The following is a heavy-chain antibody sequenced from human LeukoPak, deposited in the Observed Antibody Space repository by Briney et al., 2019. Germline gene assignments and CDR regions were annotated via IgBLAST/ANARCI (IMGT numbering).Heavy chain of an antibody. CDR3: ARLYNDILTGYYTYIDY. J-gene: IGHJ4*02. CDR2: INPNSGGT. D-gene: IGHD3-9*01. V-gene: IGHV1-2*02. Sequence: ASVTVSCKASGYTFTDYYWHWVRQAPGQGLEWMGWINPNSGGTKYAQMFQGRVTMTRETSITTAYMELSSMTSDDTAVYYCARLYNDILTGYYTYIDYWGQGTRVTVSS. CDR1: GYTFTDYY.